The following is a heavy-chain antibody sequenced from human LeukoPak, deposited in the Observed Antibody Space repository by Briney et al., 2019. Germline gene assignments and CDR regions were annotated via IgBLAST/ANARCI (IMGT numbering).Heavy chain of an antibody. D-gene: IGHD2-8*02. CDR3: ARGRWDTGGLHGLDV. Sequence: PGGSLRLSCAASGFTFSSFGMHWVRQAPGKGLEWVAVIWYDGSNKYYADSVKGRFTISRDNSQNTLYPQGNNLRAEDTAVYCCARGRWDTGGLHGLDVWGQGTTVTASS. J-gene: IGHJ6*02. V-gene: IGHV3-33*01. CDR1: GFTFSSFG. CDR2: IWYDGSNK.